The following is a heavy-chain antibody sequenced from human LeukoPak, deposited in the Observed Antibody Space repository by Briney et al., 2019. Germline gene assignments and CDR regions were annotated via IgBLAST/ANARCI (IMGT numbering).Heavy chain of an antibody. Sequence: GGSLRLSCAASGFTFSSYSMNWVRQAPGKGLEWVSSISSSSSYIYYADSVKGRFTISRDNAKNSLYLQMNSLRAEDTAMYYCAREVTYGAATGRVDYFDYWGQGTLVTVSS. CDR3: AREVTYGAATGRVDYFDY. V-gene: IGHV3-21*01. CDR1: GFTFSSYS. J-gene: IGHJ4*02. D-gene: IGHD6-13*01. CDR2: ISSSSSYI.